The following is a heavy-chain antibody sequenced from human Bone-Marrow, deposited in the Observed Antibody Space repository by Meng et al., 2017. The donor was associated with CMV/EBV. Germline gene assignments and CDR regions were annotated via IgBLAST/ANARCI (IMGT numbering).Heavy chain of an antibody. CDR1: GYSISSGYY. V-gene: IGHV4-38-2*02. J-gene: IGHJ4*02. CDR2: IYHSGST. Sequence: SETLSLTCTVSGYSISSGYYWGWIRQPPGKGLEWIGSIYHSGSTYYNPSLKSRVTISVDTSKNQFSLKLSSVTAADTAVYYCARILYDSSGYPDYWGPGPRVTGSS. D-gene: IGHD3-22*01. CDR3: ARILYDSSGYPDY.